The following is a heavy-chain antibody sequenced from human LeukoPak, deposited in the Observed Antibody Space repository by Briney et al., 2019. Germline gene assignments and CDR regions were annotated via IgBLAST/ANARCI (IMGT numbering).Heavy chain of an antibody. D-gene: IGHD3-22*01. V-gene: IGHV1-2*06. J-gene: IGHJ4*02. CDR1: GYTFTGYY. Sequence: ASVKVSCKASGYTFTGYYMHWVRQAPGQGLEWMGRINPNSGGTNYAQKFQGRVTMTRDTSISTAYMELSRLRSDDTAVYHCARDYYDSSGYYLTYYFDYWGQGTLVTVSS. CDR3: ARDYYDSSGYYLTYYFDY. CDR2: INPNSGGT.